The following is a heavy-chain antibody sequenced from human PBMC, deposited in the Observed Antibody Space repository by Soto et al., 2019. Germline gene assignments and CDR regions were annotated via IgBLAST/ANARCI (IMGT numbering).Heavy chain of an antibody. CDR3: AKGGAIVAADTRVYLYNAMDV. Sequence: ASVKVSCKASGYTFTGYYVHWVRQAPGQGLAGMGWINPNSGDTYLAQRFQGRVTMNRDTSIGTAYMELRGLTSDDTAEYYCAKGGAIVAADTRVYLYNAMDVWGQGTTVTVSS. D-gene: IGHD1-26*01. CDR1: GYTFTGYY. CDR2: INPNSGDT. V-gene: IGHV1-2*02. J-gene: IGHJ6*02.